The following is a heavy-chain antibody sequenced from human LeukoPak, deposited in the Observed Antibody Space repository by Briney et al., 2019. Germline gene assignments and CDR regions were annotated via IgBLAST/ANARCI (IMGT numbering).Heavy chain of an antibody. CDR1: GGSISSGTFS. CDR2: IYYSGST. D-gene: IGHD4-23*01. J-gene: IGHJ4*02. Sequence: SETLSLNCTVSGGSISSGTFSWGWIRQPPGKGLEWIGSIYYSGSTYYNPSFKSRVTISVDTSRNQFSLKLKSVTAADTAVYYCARLATTVVAPQIFYWGQGTLVTVSS. V-gene: IGHV4-39*01. CDR3: ARLATTVVAPQIFY.